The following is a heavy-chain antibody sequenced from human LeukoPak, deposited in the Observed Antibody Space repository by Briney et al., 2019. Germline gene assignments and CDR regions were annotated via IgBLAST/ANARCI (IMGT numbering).Heavy chain of an antibody. CDR3: VTGYCSSTSCPMIHYYYYYGMDV. Sequence: ASVKVSCKASGYTFTGYYMHWVRQAPGQGLEWIGWINPNSGGTNYAQKFQGRVTMTRDTSISTAYMELSRLRSDDTAVYYCVTGYCSSTSCPMIHYYYYYGMDVWGQGTTVTVSS. D-gene: IGHD2-2*01. J-gene: IGHJ6*02. V-gene: IGHV1-2*02. CDR1: GYTFTGYY. CDR2: INPNSGGT.